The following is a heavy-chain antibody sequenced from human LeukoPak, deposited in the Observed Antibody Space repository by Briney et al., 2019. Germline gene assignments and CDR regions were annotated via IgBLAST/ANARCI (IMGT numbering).Heavy chain of an antibody. V-gene: IGHV3-30*04. CDR3: ATIALFDY. CDR2: ISYDGRNK. CDR1: GFTLCSYV. D-gene: IGHD6-13*01. Sequence: GGSLRLSCAVYGFTLCSYVMGWVRQAPGKGLEWVAVISYDGRNKYYADSVKGRFTISRDNSKNTLYLQMNSLRAEDTAVYYCATIALFDYWGQGTLVTVSS. J-gene: IGHJ4*02.